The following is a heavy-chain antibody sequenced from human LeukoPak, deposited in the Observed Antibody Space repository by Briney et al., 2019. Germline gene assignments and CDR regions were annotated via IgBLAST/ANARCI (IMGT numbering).Heavy chain of an antibody. Sequence: GGSLRLSCAASGFTFSSYSMNWVRQAPGKGLEWVSSISSSSAYIYYADSVRGRFTISRDNAKNTLYLQMNSLRAEDTAVYYCARVIYSGWEGELSDWGQGTLVTVSS. D-gene: IGHD6-19*01. V-gene: IGHV3-21*01. J-gene: IGHJ4*02. CDR1: GFTFSSYS. CDR2: ISSSSAYI. CDR3: ARVIYSGWEGELSD.